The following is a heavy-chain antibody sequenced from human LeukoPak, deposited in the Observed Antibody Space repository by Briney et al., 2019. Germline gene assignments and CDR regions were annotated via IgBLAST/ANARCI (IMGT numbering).Heavy chain of an antibody. J-gene: IGHJ4*02. CDR2: INPNSGGT. D-gene: IGHD2-2*02. CDR3: ARGSLRYCSSTSCYSFVY. CDR1: GYTFTGYY. Sequence: ASVKVSCKASGYTFTGYYMHWVRQAPGQGLEWMGWINPNSGGTNYAQKFQGRVTMTRDTSISTAYMELSRLRSDDTAVYYCARGSLRYCSSTSCYSFVYWGQGTLVTVSS. V-gene: IGHV1-2*02.